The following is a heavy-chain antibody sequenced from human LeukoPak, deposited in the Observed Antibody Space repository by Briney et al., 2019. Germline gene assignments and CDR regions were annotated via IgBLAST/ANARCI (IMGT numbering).Heavy chain of an antibody. CDR1: GFTFSSYS. CDR2: ISSSSNYI. CDR3: ARGGYSTIYYFDY. V-gene: IGHV3-21*01. D-gene: IGHD3-22*01. Sequence: GGSLRLSCAASGFTFSSYSMNWVRQAPGKGLEWVSSISSSSNYIYYADSVKGRFTISRDNAKNSLYLQMNSLRAEDTAVYYCARGGYSTIYYFDYWGQGTLVTVPS. J-gene: IGHJ4*02.